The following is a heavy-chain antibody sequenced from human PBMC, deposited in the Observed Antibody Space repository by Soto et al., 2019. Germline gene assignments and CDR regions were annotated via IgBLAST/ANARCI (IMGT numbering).Heavy chain of an antibody. D-gene: IGHD2-15*01. V-gene: IGHV4-34*01. CDR1: VGSFNVYH. Sequence: SETLSLTCAINVGSFNVYHWSWIRQPPGKGLEWIGEINHSGSTNYNPSFKSRVTISVDTSKNQFHLKLNSVTAADTAVYFCARDARTVAYFDPWGQGTMVTVSS. J-gene: IGHJ5*02. CDR2: INHSGST. CDR3: ARDARTVAYFDP.